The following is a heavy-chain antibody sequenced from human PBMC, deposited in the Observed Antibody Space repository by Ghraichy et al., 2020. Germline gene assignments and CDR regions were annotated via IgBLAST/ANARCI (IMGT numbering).Heavy chain of an antibody. D-gene: IGHD4-11*01. Sequence: SQTLSLTCTVSGGSMSTYYWNWIRQPAGKGLEWIGRMWTSGTTKFNSSLESRVTMSVDTSKNQFSLTLSSVTAADSAVYFCAREASNRHSQYYFDYWGQGSLVTVSS. J-gene: IGHJ4*02. CDR2: MWTSGTT. CDR3: AREASNRHSQYYFDY. V-gene: IGHV4-4*07. CDR1: GGSMSTYY.